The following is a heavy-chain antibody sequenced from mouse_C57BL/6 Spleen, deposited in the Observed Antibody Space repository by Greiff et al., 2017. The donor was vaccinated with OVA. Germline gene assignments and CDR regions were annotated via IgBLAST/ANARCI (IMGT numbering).Heavy chain of an antibody. J-gene: IGHJ2*01. CDR3: ARRVTGYYLDY. V-gene: IGHV1-15*01. Sequence: VQLQQSGAELVRPGASVTLSCKASGYTFTDYEMHWVKQTPGHGLEWIGAIDPDTGGTAYNQKFKGKAILTADKSSSTAYMELRSLTSEDSAVYYCARRVTGYYLDYWGQGTTLTVSA. CDR1: GYTFTDYE. CDR2: IDPDTGGT. D-gene: IGHD2-1*01.